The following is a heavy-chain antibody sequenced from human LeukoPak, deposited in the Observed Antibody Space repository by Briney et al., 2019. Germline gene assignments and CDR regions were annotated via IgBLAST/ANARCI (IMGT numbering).Heavy chain of an antibody. CDR3: AKDQYGSGSYSFDWFDP. CDR2: ISGSGGGT. D-gene: IGHD3-10*01. J-gene: IGHJ5*02. V-gene: IGHV3-23*01. Sequence: GGSLRLSCAASGFTFSSYAMSWVRQAPGKGLEWVSAISGSGGGTYYADSVKGRFTISRDNSKNTLYLQMNSLRAEDTAVYYCAKDQYGSGSYSFDWFDPWGQGTLVTVSS. CDR1: GFTFSSYA.